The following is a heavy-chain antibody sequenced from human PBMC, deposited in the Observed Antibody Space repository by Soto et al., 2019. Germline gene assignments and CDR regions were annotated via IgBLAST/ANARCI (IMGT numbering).Heavy chain of an antibody. V-gene: IGHV1-2*02. D-gene: IGHD2-15*01. J-gene: IGHJ4*02. CDR1: VYTFTGYY. Sequence: SVKVSCKASVYTFTGYYMHWVRQAPGQGLAWMGWINPNSGGTNFALMLQGRVIMTRDTSISSACMELSMLSCHDHVGYFLASVVGPRSTDYWGQGTLVTVSS. CDR2: INPNSGGT. CDR3: ASVVGPRSTDY.